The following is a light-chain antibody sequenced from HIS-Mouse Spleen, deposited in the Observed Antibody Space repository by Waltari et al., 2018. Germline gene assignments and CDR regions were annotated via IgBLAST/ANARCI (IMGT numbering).Light chain of an antibody. CDR2: EVS. Sequence: QSALTQPASVSGSPGQSITISCTGTSRHVGGYNYVPWYQQHPGKAPKLMIYEVSNRPSGVSNRFSGSKSGNTASLTISGLQAEDEADYYCSSYTSSSTVFGGGTKLTVL. V-gene: IGLV2-14*01. CDR1: SRHVGGYNY. CDR3: SSYTSSSTV. J-gene: IGLJ2*01.